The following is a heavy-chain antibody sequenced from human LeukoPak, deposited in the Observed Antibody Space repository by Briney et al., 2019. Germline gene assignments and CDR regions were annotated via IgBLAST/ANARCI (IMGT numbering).Heavy chain of an antibody. J-gene: IGHJ4*02. CDR1: GFTFNEFW. Sequence: GGSLRLSCAASGFTFNEFWMFWVRQAPGKGLVWVSRINEDGSTTNYADSVKGRSTIFRDNAKNTLYLQMNSLRAEDTAVYYCVRDLGGRSGHWGQGTLVTVSS. D-gene: IGHD1-26*01. CDR2: INEDGSTT. V-gene: IGHV3-74*01. CDR3: VRDLGGRSGH.